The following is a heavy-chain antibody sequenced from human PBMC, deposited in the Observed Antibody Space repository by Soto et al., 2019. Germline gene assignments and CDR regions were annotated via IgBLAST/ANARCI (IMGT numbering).Heavy chain of an antibody. CDR2: ISSSSSYI. Sequence: GGSLRLSCAASGFTFSSYSMNWVRQAPGKGLEWVSSISSSSSYIYYADSVKGRFTISRDNAKNSLYLQMNSLRAEDTAVYYCAREPSDFWSGYYSHDYYYGMDVWGQGTTVTVSS. CDR3: AREPSDFWSGYYSHDYYYGMDV. CDR1: GFTFSSYS. D-gene: IGHD3-3*01. V-gene: IGHV3-21*01. J-gene: IGHJ6*02.